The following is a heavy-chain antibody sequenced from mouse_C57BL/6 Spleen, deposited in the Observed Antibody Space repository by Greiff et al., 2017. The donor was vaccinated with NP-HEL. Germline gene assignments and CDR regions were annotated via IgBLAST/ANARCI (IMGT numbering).Heavy chain of an antibody. V-gene: IGHV1-15*01. Sequence: LQESGAELVRPGASVTLSCKASGYTFTDYEMHWVKQTPVHGLEWIGAIDPETGGTAYNQKFKGKAILTADKSSSTAYMELRSLTSEDSAVYYCTRGGLPFAYWGQGTLVTVSA. CDR2: IDPETGGT. CDR3: TRGGLPFAY. J-gene: IGHJ3*01. D-gene: IGHD2-4*01. CDR1: GYTFTDYE.